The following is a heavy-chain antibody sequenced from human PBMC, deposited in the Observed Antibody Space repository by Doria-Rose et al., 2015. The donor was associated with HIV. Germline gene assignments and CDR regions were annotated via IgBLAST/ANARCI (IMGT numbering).Heavy chain of an antibody. V-gene: IGHV2-26*01. Sequence: SGPVLVKPTETLTLTCTVSGVSLSSPGMGVSWIRQPPGKALEWLAHIFSDDERSYNTSLKSRLTISRGTSKSQVVITMTDMGPVDTATYYCARIKSSRWYHKYYFDFWGQGTLVIVSA. J-gene: IGHJ4*02. CDR2: IFSDDER. D-gene: IGHD6-13*01. CDR3: ARIKSSRWYHKYYFDF. CDR1: GVSLSSPGMG.